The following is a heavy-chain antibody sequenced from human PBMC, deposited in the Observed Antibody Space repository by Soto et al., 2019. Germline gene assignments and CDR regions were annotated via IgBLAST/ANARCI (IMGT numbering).Heavy chain of an antibody. D-gene: IGHD2-15*01. Sequence: SETLSLTCAVSGGSISSSNWWSWVRQPPGKGLEWIGEIYHSGSTNYNPSLKSRVTISVDKSKNQFSLKLSSVTAADTAVYYCARDRALRSGGRDAFDIWGQGTMVTVSS. CDR3: ARDRALRSGGRDAFDI. CDR2: IYHSGST. V-gene: IGHV4-4*02. CDR1: GGSISSSNW. J-gene: IGHJ3*02.